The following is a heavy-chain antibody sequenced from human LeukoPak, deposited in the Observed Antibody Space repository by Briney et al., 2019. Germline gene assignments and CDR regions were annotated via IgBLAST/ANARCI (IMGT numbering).Heavy chain of an antibody. CDR1: GFTFSSYG. CDR3: ARDRSTVTALDY. V-gene: IGHV3-33*01. Sequence: PGGSLRLSCAASGFTFSSYGMHWVRQAPGKGLEWVAVIWYDGSNKYYADSVKGRFTISRDNSKNTLYLQMNSLRAEDTAVCYCARDRSTVTALDYWGQGTLVTVPS. CDR2: IWYDGSNK. J-gene: IGHJ4*02. D-gene: IGHD4-17*01.